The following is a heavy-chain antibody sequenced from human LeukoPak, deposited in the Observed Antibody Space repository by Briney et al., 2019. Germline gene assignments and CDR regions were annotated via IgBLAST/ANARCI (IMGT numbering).Heavy chain of an antibody. D-gene: IGHD5-12*01. CDR1: GFTFDDYG. V-gene: IGHV3-20*04. Sequence: PGGSLRLSCAASGFTFDDYGMSWVRQAPGKGLEWVSNINWNGDSTGYADSMKGRFTISRDNGKKFLVLQRNSRRAEDRALYYCAREVATYDYYYYMDVWGKGTTVTVS. CDR2: INWNGDST. J-gene: IGHJ6*03. CDR3: AREVATYDYYYYMDV.